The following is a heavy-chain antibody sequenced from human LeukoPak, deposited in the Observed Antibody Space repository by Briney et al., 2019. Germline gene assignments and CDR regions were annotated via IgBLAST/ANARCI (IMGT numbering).Heavy chain of an antibody. Sequence: GSLRLSCAVSGLTVRSNYMRWVREASGKGWEYGSVIYSGGNTYYADSVKGRFTISRDNSKNTLYLQMNSLRAEDTAVYYCARKYCRSTSCPIMDVWGKGTTVTVSS. D-gene: IGHD2-2*01. J-gene: IGHJ6*04. V-gene: IGHV3-53*01. CDR2: IYSGGNT. CDR3: ARKYCRSTSCPIMDV. CDR1: GLTVRSNY.